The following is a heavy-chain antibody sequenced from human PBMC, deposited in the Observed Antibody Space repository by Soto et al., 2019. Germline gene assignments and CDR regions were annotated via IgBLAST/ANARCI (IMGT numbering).Heavy chain of an antibody. CDR2: IKSKTDGGTT. V-gene: IGHV3-15*01. J-gene: IGHJ4*02. CDR1: GFTFSNAW. CDR3: TTLHYYDSSGYYFDY. Sequence: GGSLRLSCAASGFTFSNAWMSWVRQAPGKGLEWVGRIKSKTDGGTTDYAAPVKGRFTISRDDSKNTLYLQMNSLKTEDTAVYYCTTLHYYDSSGYYFDYWGQGTLVTVSS. D-gene: IGHD3-22*01.